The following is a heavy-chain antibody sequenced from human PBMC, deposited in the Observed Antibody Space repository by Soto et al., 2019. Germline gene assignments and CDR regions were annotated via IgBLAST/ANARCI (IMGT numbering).Heavy chain of an antibody. Sequence: GGVLRLSCAASGFTFSSYAMSWVRQAPGKGLEWVSAISGSGGSTYYADSVKGRLTIYRDNSKNTLYLQMNSLRAEETAVYYCAGVARRSYAMDVSGQGTKLSLS. V-gene: IGHV3-23*01. D-gene: IGHD5-12*01. CDR1: GFTFSSYA. CDR3: AGVARRSYAMDV. J-gene: IGHJ6*02. CDR2: ISGSGGST.